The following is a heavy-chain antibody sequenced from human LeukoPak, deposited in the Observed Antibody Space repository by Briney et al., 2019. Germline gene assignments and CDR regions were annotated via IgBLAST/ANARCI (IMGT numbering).Heavy chain of an antibody. Sequence: SETLSLTCAVSGDSISSSNWWSWVRQPPGKGLEWIGEIYHSGSTNYNPSLKSRVTISVDTSKNQFSLKLSSVTAADTAVYYCARTTEGGYTYGYFYYYYMDVWGKGTTVTISS. CDR1: GDSISSSNW. CDR3: ARTTEGGYTYGYFYYYYMDV. J-gene: IGHJ6*03. V-gene: IGHV4-4*02. CDR2: IYHSGST. D-gene: IGHD5-18*01.